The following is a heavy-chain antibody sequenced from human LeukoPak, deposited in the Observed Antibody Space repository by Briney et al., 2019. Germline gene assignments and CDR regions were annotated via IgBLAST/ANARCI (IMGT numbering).Heavy chain of an antibody. Sequence: SVKVSCKASGGTFISYAISWVRQAPGQGLEWMGGIIPIFGTANYAQKFQGRVTITADESTSTAYMELSSLRSEDTAVYYCARERDCSGGSCYLHDYWGQGTLVTVSS. CDR1: GGTFISYA. D-gene: IGHD2-15*01. V-gene: IGHV1-69*13. J-gene: IGHJ4*02. CDR3: ARERDCSGGSCYLHDY. CDR2: IIPIFGTA.